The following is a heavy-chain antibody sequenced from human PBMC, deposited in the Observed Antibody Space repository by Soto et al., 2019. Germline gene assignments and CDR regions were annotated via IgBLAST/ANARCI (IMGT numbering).Heavy chain of an antibody. CDR3: ARETLQRVVVPAASGMDV. Sequence: ASVKVSCKASGYTIPVHYMHWVRQAPGQGLEWMGWINPNSGGTNYAQKFQGRVTMTRDTSISTAYMELSRLRFDDTAVYYCARETLQRVVVPAASGMDVWGQGTTVTVSS. J-gene: IGHJ6*02. D-gene: IGHD2-2*01. CDR1: GYTIPVHY. CDR2: INPNSGGT. V-gene: IGHV1-2*02.